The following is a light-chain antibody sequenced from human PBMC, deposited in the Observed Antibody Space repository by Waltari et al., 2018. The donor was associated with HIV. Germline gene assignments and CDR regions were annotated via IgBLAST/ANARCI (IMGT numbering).Light chain of an antibody. CDR3: QQYDTYPQT. J-gene: IGKJ4*01. Sequence: DTQMTQSPASLSASVGDRVTITCRASLGIGIYLAWFQQKPGKAPKSLIYEASRLQSGVPSRFSGTKSGRDFTLTISSLQPEDSATYYCQQYDTYPQTFGGGTKVEV. CDR1: LGIGIY. V-gene: IGKV1-16*01. CDR2: EAS.